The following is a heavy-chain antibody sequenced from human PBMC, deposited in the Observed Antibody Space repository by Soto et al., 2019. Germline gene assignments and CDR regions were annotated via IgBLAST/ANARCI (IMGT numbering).Heavy chain of an antibody. CDR1: GYIFSSYA. CDR3: ARLITVAFGVDY. CDR2: VKPANGYT. V-gene: IGHV1-3*01. Sequence: QVQLVQSGAGVKKPGASVTVSCKASGYIFSSYAMHWVRQAPGQRLEWMGWVKPANGYTKYSQTFQGRVTITWDTSAITAYMDLSSLRSGDTAVYYCARLITVAFGVDYWGQGTLVTVYS. D-gene: IGHD3-22*01. J-gene: IGHJ4*02.